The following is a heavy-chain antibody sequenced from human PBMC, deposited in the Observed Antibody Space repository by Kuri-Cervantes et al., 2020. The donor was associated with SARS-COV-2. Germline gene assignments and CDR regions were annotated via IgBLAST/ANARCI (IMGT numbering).Heavy chain of an antibody. Sequence: SETLSLTCTVSGGPISSGSYYWSWIRQPAGKGLEWIGYIYTSGSTNYNPSLKSRVTISVDTSKNQFSLKLSSVTAADTAVYYCARDGGLHEGYSYGYIDYWGQGTLVTVSS. J-gene: IGHJ4*02. D-gene: IGHD5-18*01. CDR1: GGPISSGSYY. CDR3: ARDGGLHEGYSYGYIDY. CDR2: IYTSGST. V-gene: IGHV4-61*09.